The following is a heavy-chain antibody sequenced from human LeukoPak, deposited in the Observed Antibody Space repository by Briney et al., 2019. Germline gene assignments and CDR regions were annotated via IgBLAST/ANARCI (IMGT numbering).Heavy chain of an antibody. CDR2: IYPDDSDT. J-gene: IGHJ3*01. D-gene: IGHD3-10*01. CDR3: AKTYYYGSGSPADAFDV. CDR1: GYSFTSYW. Sequence: GESLKISYKGSGYSFTSYWIGWVRQMPGKGLEWMGFIYPDDSDTRYSPSFQGQVTISADKTISTAYLQWSSLKASDTAMYYCAKTYYYGSGSPADAFDVWGQGTVVTISS. V-gene: IGHV5-51*01.